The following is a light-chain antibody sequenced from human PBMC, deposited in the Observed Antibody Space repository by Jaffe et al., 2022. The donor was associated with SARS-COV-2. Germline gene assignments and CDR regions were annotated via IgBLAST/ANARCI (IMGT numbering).Light chain of an antibody. CDR2: GAS. V-gene: IGKV3-20*01. J-gene: IGKJ2*01. CDR3: QQYGSSPKS. Sequence: EIVLTQSPGTLSLSPGERATLSCRASQSVSSSYLAWYQQKSGRAPRLLIYGASSRATGIPDRFSGSGSGTDFTLTISRLEPEDFAVYYCQQYGSSPKSFGQGTKLEI. CDR1: QSVSSSY.